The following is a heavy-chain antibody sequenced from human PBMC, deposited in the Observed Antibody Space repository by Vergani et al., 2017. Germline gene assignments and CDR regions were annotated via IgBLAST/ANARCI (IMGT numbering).Heavy chain of an antibody. CDR1: GFTFSNFG. D-gene: IGHD1-14*01. V-gene: IGHV3-33*01. CDR3: ARDLRLLYNRFDP. J-gene: IGHJ5*02. Sequence: QVQLVESAGGVVQPGGSLRLSCAASGFTFSNFGMHWVRQAPGKGLEWVAVTWYDGNNKQYAESVKGRFTISSDNSKSTMYLQMNSLRDEDTGVYYCARDLRLLYNRFDPWGQGTLVTVSS. CDR2: TWYDGNNK.